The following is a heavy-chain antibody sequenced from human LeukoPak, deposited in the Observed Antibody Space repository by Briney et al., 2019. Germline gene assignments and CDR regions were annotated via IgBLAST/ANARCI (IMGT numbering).Heavy chain of an antibody. D-gene: IGHD6-19*01. V-gene: IGHV4-31*03. CDR2: IYYSGST. Sequence: SETLSLTCTVSGGSISSGGYYWSWIRQHPGKGLEWIGYIYYSGSTYYNPSLKSRVTISVDTSKNQFSLTLSSVTAADTAVYYCARKTVMAGTQCAFDIWGQGTMVTVSS. CDR1: GGSISSGGYY. J-gene: IGHJ3*02. CDR3: ARKTVMAGTQCAFDI.